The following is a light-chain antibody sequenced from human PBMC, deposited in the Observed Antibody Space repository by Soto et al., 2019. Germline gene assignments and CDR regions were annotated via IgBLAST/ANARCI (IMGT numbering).Light chain of an antibody. V-gene: IGKV3D-15*01. CDR3: QQYNNWPRT. CDR1: QGVSSD. Sequence: EIVMTQSPATLPLSPGVRATLSCRASQGVSSDLAWYHQKPGQAPRLLIYGASSSATGIPDRFSGSGSGTEFTLTISSLQSEDFAVYYCQQYNNWPRTFGQGTKVDIK. CDR2: GAS. J-gene: IGKJ1*01.